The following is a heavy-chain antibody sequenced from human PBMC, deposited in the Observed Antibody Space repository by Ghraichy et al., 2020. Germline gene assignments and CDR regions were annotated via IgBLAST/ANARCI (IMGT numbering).Heavy chain of an antibody. D-gene: IGHD3-10*01. J-gene: IGHJ6*02. V-gene: IGHV3-66*01. CDR3: ARDGFGITNYYGSGSGYGMDV. Sequence: GGSLRLSCAASGFTVSSNYMSWVRQAPGKGLEWVSVIYSGGSTYYADSVKGRFTISRDNSKNTLYLQMNSLRAEDTAVYYCARDGFGITNYYGSGSGYGMDVWGQGTTVTVSS. CDR2: IYSGGST. CDR1: GFTVSSNY.